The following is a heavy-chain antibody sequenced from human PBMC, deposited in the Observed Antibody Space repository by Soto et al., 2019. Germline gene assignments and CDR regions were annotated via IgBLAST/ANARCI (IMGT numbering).Heavy chain of an antibody. CDR2: ISYDGSNK. CDR1: GFSFSSYG. Sequence: QVQLVESGGGVVQPGRSLRLSCAASGFSFSSYGMHWVRQAPGKGLEWVALISYDGSNKFYADSVKGRFTISRDNSKNTLYLEVNNLRAEDTGVYYCAKDLFSGGSYPNWFDPWGQGTLVTVSS. D-gene: IGHD1-26*01. J-gene: IGHJ5*02. CDR3: AKDLFSGGSYPNWFDP. V-gene: IGHV3-30*18.